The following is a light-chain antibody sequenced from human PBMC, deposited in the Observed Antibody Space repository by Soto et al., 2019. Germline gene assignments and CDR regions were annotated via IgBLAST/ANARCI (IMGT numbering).Light chain of an antibody. CDR3: QQFGSSTGYT. CDR2: DAS. V-gene: IGKV3-20*01. Sequence: EIVLTQSPGTLSLSPGERATLSCRASQSVSNNRLAWYQQKPGQAPRLLIYDASSRLSGIPDRFSGSGTGTDFTLTISRLEPEDFAVYYCQQFGSSTGYTFGQGTNLEIK. J-gene: IGKJ2*01. CDR1: QSVSNNR.